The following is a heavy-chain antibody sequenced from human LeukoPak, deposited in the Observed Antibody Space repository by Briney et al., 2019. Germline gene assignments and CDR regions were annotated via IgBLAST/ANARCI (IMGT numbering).Heavy chain of an antibody. J-gene: IGHJ5*02. CDR1: GYTFTGYY. CDR2: INPNSGGT. D-gene: IGHD2-2*02. V-gene: IGHV1-2*02. CDR3: AVVPAAIGDWFDP. Sequence: ASVKVSCKASGYTFTGYYMSWVRQAPGQGLEWMGWINPNSGGTNYAQKFQGRFTMTRDTSISTAYMELSRLRSDDTAVYYCAVVPAAIGDWFDPWGQGTLVTVSS.